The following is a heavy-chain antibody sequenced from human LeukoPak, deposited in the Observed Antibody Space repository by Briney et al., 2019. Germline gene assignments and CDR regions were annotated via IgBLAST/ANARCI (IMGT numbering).Heavy chain of an antibody. CDR3: ARVGKSGSYYYFDY. J-gene: IGHJ4*02. CDR2: INTDGRNT. V-gene: IGHV3-74*01. CDR1: GFTFSTYW. Sequence: GSLRLSCAASGFTFSTYWMYWVRQAPGKGLVWVSRINTDGRNTGYADSVKGRFTISRDNAKNTLYLQMTILTAEDTAVYYCARVGKSGSYYYFDYWGQGTLVTVSS. D-gene: IGHD1-26*01.